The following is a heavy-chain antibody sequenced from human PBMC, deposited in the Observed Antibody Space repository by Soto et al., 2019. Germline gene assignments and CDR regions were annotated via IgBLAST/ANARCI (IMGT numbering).Heavy chain of an antibody. CDR3: ARVSYCSGGSCYSPFVDY. CDR1: GYTFTSYG. D-gene: IGHD2-15*01. CDR2: ISAYNGNT. V-gene: IGHV1-18*01. Sequence: ASVKVSFKASGYTFTSYGISWVRQAPGQGLEWMGWISAYNGNTNYAQKLQGRVTMTTDTSTSTAYMELRSLRSDDTAVYYCARVSYCSGGSCYSPFVDYWGQGTLVTVSS. J-gene: IGHJ4*02.